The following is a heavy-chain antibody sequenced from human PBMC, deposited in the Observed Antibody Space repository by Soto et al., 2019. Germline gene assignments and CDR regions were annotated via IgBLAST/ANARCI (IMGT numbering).Heavy chain of an antibody. J-gene: IGHJ2*01. Sequence: ASVKVSCKASGYSFTVYHMHWVRQAPGRGLEWMGWINTDSGGTKYAQKFEGRVTMSRDTSINTAYMELSNLISDDTAVYYCAREIRSGYYKYWYFDLWGRGTLITVSS. V-gene: IGHV1-2*02. D-gene: IGHD3-3*01. CDR2: INTDSGGT. CDR3: AREIRSGYYKYWYFDL. CDR1: GYSFTVYH.